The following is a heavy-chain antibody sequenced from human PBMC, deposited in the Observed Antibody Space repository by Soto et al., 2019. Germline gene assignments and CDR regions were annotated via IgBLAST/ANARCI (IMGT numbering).Heavy chain of an antibody. Sequence: ASVKVSCKASGYTFTDYHMQWVRQAPGQGLEWMGWINPNSGGTNYAQKYQARVTMTWDTSTSTAYMELSSLTSDDMAVYYCARSRRRHDASDIWGQGTMVTVSS. V-gene: IGHV1-2*02. CDR2: INPNSGGT. CDR3: ARSRRRHDASDI. J-gene: IGHJ3*02. CDR1: GYTFTDYH.